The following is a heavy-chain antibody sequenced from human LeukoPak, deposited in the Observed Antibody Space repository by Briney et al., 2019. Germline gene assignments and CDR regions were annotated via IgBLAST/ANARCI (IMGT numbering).Heavy chain of an antibody. V-gene: IGHV4-34*01. CDR2: VLFTGDT. J-gene: IGHJ6*03. Sequence: GSLRLSCAASGFTFSDHYMDWVRQAPGKGLEWIGAVLFTGDTHYTPSLKSRVTISVHTSNKQFSLKLSSVTAADTAVYYCARGNYKFLEAIYYYTDVWGKGTTVTVS. CDR1: GFTFSDHY. D-gene: IGHD3-3*01. CDR3: ARGNYKFLEAIYYYTDV.